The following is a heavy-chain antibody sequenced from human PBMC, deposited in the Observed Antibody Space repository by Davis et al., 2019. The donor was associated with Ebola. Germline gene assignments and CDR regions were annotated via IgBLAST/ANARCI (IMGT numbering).Heavy chain of an antibody. CDR2: IYHSGST. CDR3: ARGYYDFWSGYYLRQDNGMDV. V-gene: IGHV4-30-2*01. J-gene: IGHJ6*02. Sequence: PSETLSLTCAVSGGSISSGGYSWSWIRQPPGKGLEWIGYIYHSGSTYYNPSLKSRVTISVDRSKNQFSLKLSSVTAADTAVYYCARGYYDFWSGYYLRQDNGMDVWGQGTTVTVSS. D-gene: IGHD3-3*01. CDR1: GGSISSGGYS.